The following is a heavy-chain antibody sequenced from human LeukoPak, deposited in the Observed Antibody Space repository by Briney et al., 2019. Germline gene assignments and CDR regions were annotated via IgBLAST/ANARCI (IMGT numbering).Heavy chain of an antibody. J-gene: IGHJ4*02. CDR1: GYTFTSYT. CDR2: INAGNGNT. V-gene: IGHV1-3*01. CDR3: ARFPGIAAAGGH. Sequence: AAVKVSCKASGYTFTSYTMHWVRQAPGQRLEWMGWINAGNGNTKYSQKFQGRVTITRDTSASTAYMELSSLRSEDTAVYYCARFPGIAAAGGHWVRGTLVTVSS. D-gene: IGHD6-13*01.